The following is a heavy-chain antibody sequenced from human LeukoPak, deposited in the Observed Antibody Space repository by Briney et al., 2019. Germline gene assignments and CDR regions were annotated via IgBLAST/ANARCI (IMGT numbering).Heavy chain of an antibody. V-gene: IGHV3-48*04. CDR1: GFTFNAYS. CDR3: ARGRGYCTGVSCDIDY. J-gene: IGHJ4*02. D-gene: IGHD2-8*02. Sequence: GGSLRLSCAASGFTFNAYSMNWVRQAPGKGLEWVSNIISRGDTTHYAASVKGRFTISRDIAKNSVFLHLNSLRGDDTAVYYCARGRGYCTGVSCDIDYWGQGTLVTVSS. CDR2: IISRGDTT.